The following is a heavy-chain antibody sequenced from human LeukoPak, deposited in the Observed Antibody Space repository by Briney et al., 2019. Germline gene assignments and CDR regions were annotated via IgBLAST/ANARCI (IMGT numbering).Heavy chain of an antibody. V-gene: IGHV3-73*01. Sequence: PGGSLKLSCAASGFILSGSGIHWVRQASGKGLEWVGRIRSNSNNYATSYAASVKGRFTVSRDDSKNTAYLTMNSLETEDTAIYYCTRLDEAADGFVRGAVTRAYDIWGQGTIVTVSS. CDR1: GFILSGSG. J-gene: IGHJ3*02. D-gene: IGHD3-10*01. CDR2: IRSNSNNYAT. CDR3: TRLDEAADGFVRGAVTRAYDI.